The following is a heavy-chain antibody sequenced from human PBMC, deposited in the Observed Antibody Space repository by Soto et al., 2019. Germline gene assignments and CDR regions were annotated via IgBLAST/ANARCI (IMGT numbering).Heavy chain of an antibody. D-gene: IGHD6-6*01. CDR3: ASALIDPYSSSSPYYYYMDV. Sequence: ASVKVSCKASGYTFTSYYMHWVRQAPGQGLEWMGIINPSGGSTSYAQKFQGRVTMTRDTSTSTVYMELSSLRSEDTAVYYCASALIDPYSSSSPYYYYMDVWGKGTTVTVSS. J-gene: IGHJ6*03. V-gene: IGHV1-46*01. CDR2: INPSGGST. CDR1: GYTFTSYY.